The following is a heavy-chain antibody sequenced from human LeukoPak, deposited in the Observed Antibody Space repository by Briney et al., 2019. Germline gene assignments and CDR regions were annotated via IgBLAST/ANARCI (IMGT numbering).Heavy chain of an antibody. CDR1: GFNFGSYV. CDR2: IRPDASKE. Sequence: PGGSLRLSCAASGFNFGSYVMHWVRQAPGKGLEWVAFIRPDASKEYHADSVKGRFIISRDNSKKILYLQMNSLRVEDTAMYYCAKEAGFFDVWGQGAMVIVSS. J-gene: IGHJ3*01. CDR3: AKEAGFFDV. V-gene: IGHV3-30*02.